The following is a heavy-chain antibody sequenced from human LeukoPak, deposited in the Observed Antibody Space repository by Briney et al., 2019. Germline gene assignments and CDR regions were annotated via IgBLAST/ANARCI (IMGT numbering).Heavy chain of an antibody. D-gene: IGHD1-26*01. CDR3: AKVNFIGGATYYYYMDV. CDR2: ISPGGGTT. V-gene: IGHV3-23*01. J-gene: IGHJ6*03. Sequence: GGSLRLSCAVSGFAFGSEAMSCVRQSPARGLEWVASISPGGGTTYYADSVKGRFTISRDNSKNTLYLQMNSLRAEDTAVYYCAKVNFIGGATYYYYMDVWGKGTTVTVSS. CDR1: GFAFGSEA.